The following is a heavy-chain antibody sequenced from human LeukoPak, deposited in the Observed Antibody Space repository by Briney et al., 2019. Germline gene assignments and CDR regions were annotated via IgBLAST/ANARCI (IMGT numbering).Heavy chain of an antibody. V-gene: IGHV1-18*01. J-gene: IGHJ4*02. CDR1: GYTFTSYG. CDR2: ISAYNGNT. CDR3: ARVGGLQQPDY. D-gene: IGHD6-13*01. Sequence: ASVKVSCKASGYTFTSYGISWVRQAPGQGLEWMGWISAYNGNTNYAQKLQGRVTMTTDTSTSTVYMELRSLTSDDTAIYYCARVGGLQQPDYWGQGTLVTVSS.